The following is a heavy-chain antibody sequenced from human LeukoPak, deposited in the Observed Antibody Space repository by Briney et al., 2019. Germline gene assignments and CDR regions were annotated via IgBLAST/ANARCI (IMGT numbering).Heavy chain of an antibody. D-gene: IGHD3-9*01. J-gene: IGHJ5*02. CDR3: ARGDDILTGNRDWFDP. Sequence: ASVKVSCKASGYTFTGNYMHWVRQAPGQGLEWMGWINPNSGGTNFAQKFQGRVSMTRDTSISTAYMEMSRLRSGDTAVYYCARGDDILTGNRDWFDPWGQGTLVSVFS. CDR2: INPNSGGT. CDR1: GYTFTGNY. V-gene: IGHV1-2*02.